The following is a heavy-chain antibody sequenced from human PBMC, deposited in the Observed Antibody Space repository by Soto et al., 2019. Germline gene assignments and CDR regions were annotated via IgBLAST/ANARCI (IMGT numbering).Heavy chain of an antibody. V-gene: IGHV3-7*05. CDR2: INQGGSVK. CDR3: ARLTEAVTTFVY. J-gene: IGHJ4*02. Sequence: EVYLVESGGGLVQPGGSLRLSCEASGFALSPYWMSWVRQAPGKGLEWVASINQGGSVKHYVDSVRGRFTISRDNAKNSLFLQMNSLSAEDTAVYFCARLTEAVTTFVYWGQGTPVTVSS. D-gene: IGHD1-1*01. CDR1: GFALSPYW.